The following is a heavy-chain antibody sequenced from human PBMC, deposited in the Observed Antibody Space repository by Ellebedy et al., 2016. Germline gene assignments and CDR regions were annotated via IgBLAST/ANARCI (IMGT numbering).Heavy chain of an antibody. D-gene: IGHD3-10*01. Sequence: ASVKVSCKASGYTFTSYGISWVRQAPGQGLEWMGWISAYNGNTNYAQKLQGRVTMTTDTSTSTAYMELRSLRSDDTAVYYCARDIYGSGSYRNRKWDYWGQGTLVTVSS. CDR3: ARDIYGSGSYRNRKWDY. CDR2: ISAYNGNT. CDR1: GYTFTSYG. J-gene: IGHJ4*02. V-gene: IGHV1-18*04.